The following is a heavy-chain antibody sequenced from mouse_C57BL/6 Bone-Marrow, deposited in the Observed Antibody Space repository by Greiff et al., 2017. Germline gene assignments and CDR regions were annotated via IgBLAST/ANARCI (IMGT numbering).Heavy chain of an antibody. CDR2: INPYNGGT. V-gene: IGHV1-19*01. CDR3: ARRRLRYFDY. CDR1: GYTFTDYY. D-gene: IGHD3-2*02. Sequence: EVQLQQSGPVLVKPGASVKMSCKASGYTFTDYYMNWVKQSHGKSLEWIGVINPYNGGTSYNQKFKGKATLTVDKSSSTAYMELNSLTSEDSAVYYCARRRLRYFDYWGQGTTLTVSS. J-gene: IGHJ2*01.